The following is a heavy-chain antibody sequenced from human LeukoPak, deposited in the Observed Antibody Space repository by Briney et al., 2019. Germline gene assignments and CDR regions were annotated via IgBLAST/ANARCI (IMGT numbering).Heavy chain of an antibody. J-gene: IGHJ5*02. CDR1: GGSISSYY. CDR2: IHYSGST. V-gene: IGHV4-59*08. Sequence: SETLSLTCTVSGGSISSYYWSWIRQPPGKGLEWIGYIHYSGSTNYNPSLKSRVTISIDTSNNQFSLKLSSVTAADTAVYYCARLASDCRGGSCYGSWFDPWGQGTLVTVSS. D-gene: IGHD2-15*01. CDR3: ARLASDCRGGSCYGSWFDP.